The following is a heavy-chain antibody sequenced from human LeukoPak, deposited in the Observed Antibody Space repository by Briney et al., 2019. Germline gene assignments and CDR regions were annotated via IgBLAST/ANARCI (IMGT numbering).Heavy chain of an antibody. CDR2: ISGSGGST. CDR1: GFTFSSYA. J-gene: IGHJ2*01. D-gene: IGHD3-22*01. Sequence: PGGSLRLSCAASGFTFSSYAMSWVRQAPGKGLEWVSAISGSGGSTYYADSVKGRFTISRYSSKNTLYLQMNSLRAEDTAVYYCAKDLYERSGQYGWYFDLWGRGTQVTVSS. CDR3: AKDLYERSGQYGWYFDL. V-gene: IGHV3-23*01.